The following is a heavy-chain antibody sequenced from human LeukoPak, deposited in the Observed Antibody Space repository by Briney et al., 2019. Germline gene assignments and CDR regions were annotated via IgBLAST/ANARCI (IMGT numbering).Heavy chain of an antibody. V-gene: IGHV3-66*01. D-gene: IGHD2-15*01. J-gene: IGHJ4*02. CDR3: ARVGYADTWYSSPPFDY. CDR1: GFTVSSNY. CDR2: IYSGGST. Sequence: GGSLRLSCAVSGFTVSSNYMSWVRQAPGKGLEWVSIIYSGGSTYYADSVKGRFTISRDNSKNILYLQMNSLRAEDTALYYCARVGYADTWYSSPPFDYWGQGTLVTVSS.